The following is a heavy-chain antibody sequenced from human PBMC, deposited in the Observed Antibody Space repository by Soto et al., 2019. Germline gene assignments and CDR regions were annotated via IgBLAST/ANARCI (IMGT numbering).Heavy chain of an antibody. CDR2: ISSGGST. CDR1: GFTVSNSY. D-gene: IGHD3-3*01. J-gene: IGHJ4*02. CDR3: ARNTLGGAYDFLH. V-gene: IGHV3-66*01. Sequence: EVQLVESGGGLVQPGGSLRLSCAASGFTVSNSYMTWVRQAPGKGLQWVAVISSGGSTYYADSVKGRFTISRDNSKNTRYLEMNSLRAEDTAVYYCARNTLGGAYDFLHGGQGTLVTVSS.